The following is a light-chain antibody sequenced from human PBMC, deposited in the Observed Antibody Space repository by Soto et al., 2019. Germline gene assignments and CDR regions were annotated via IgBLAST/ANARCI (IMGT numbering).Light chain of an antibody. CDR3: AAWDDSLSGVV. CDR2: EVT. Sequence: QSALTQPASVSGSPGQSITISCTGTSNDIGTYNYVSWYQQHPGKAPKLMIYEVTNRPSGVPDRFSASKSGTSASLAISGLQSEAEAVYYCAAWDDSLSGVVFGGGTKLTVL. V-gene: IGLV2-14*01. J-gene: IGLJ2*01. CDR1: SNDIGTYNY.